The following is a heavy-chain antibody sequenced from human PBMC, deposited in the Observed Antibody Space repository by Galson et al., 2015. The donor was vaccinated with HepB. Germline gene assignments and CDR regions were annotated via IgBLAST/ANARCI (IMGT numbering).Heavy chain of an antibody. CDR3: VRDCYSRSSGVGWFDP. D-gene: IGHD6-6*01. V-gene: IGHV3-74*01. CDR1: GFSFRDYY. J-gene: IGHJ5*02. Sequence: SLRLSCAASGFSFRDYYIHWVRQVPGKGLVWVSRTNTDGSSTVYADSVKGRFTISRDNAKNTVYLQMNSLTAEDTPVYYCVRDCYSRSSGVGWFDPWGQGTLVAV. CDR2: TNTDGSST.